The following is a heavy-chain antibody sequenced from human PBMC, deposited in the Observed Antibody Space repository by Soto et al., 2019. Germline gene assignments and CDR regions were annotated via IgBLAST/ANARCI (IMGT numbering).Heavy chain of an antibody. Sequence: GGSLRLSCAASGFTFSSYAMHWVRQAPGKGLEWVAVISYDGSNKYYADSVKGRFTISRDNSKNTLYLQMNSLRAEDTAVYYCARGISARTINDAFDIWGQGTMVTVSS. CDR1: GFTFSSYA. D-gene: IGHD2-15*01. J-gene: IGHJ3*02. V-gene: IGHV3-30*04. CDR3: ARGISARTINDAFDI. CDR2: ISYDGSNK.